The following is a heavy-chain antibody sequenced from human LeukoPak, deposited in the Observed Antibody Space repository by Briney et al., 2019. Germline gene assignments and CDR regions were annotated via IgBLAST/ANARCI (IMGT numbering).Heavy chain of an antibody. CDR2: TIPIFGTA. CDR1: GGTFSSYA. J-gene: IGHJ6*02. Sequence: SVKVSCKASGGTFSSYAISWVRQAPGQGLEWMGGTIPIFGTANYAQKFQGRVTITADESTSTAYMELSSLRSEDTAVYYCASIVVVTYYYGMDVWGQGTTVTVSS. V-gene: IGHV1-69*13. CDR3: ASIVVVTYYYGMDV. D-gene: IGHD3-22*01.